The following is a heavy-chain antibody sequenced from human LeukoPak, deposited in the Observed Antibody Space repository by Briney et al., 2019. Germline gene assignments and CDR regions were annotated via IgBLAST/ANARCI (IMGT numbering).Heavy chain of an antibody. V-gene: IGHV3-48*03. Sequence: GGSLRLSCAASGFTFSSFEMNWVRQAPGKRLEWVSYISSSGSNTYYADSVKGRFTISRDNAKNSLYLQMNSLRDEDTAVYYCARGGLYDYVWGSYRRQSFDYWGQGTLVTVSS. D-gene: IGHD3-16*02. CDR3: ARGGLYDYVWGSYRRQSFDY. CDR1: GFTFSSFE. J-gene: IGHJ4*02. CDR2: ISSSGSNT.